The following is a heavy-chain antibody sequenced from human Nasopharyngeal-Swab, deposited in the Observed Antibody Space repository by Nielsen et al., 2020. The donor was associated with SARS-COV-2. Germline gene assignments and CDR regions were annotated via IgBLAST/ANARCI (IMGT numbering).Heavy chain of an antibody. J-gene: IGHJ4*02. CDR3: ARELVGPQIAVAGTIDY. Sequence: ASVKVSCKASGYTFTSYAMNWVRQAPGQGLEWMGWISTNTGNPTYAQGFTGRFVFSLDTSVSTAYLQISSLKAEDTAVYYCARELVGPQIAVAGTIDYWGQGTLVTVSS. CDR2: ISTNTGNP. D-gene: IGHD6-19*01. CDR1: GYTFTSYA. V-gene: IGHV7-4-1*02.